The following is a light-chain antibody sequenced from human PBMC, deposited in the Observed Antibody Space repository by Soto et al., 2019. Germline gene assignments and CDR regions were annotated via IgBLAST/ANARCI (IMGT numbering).Light chain of an antibody. Sequence: EIVLTQSPGTLSLSPGERATLSCRASQSVSSSYLAWYQQKPGQAPRLLIYGASSRATGIPDRFSGSGSGTDFTLTISRLEPEDFAVYDCQQDGSSTWKFGQGTKVEIK. CDR1: QSVSSSY. J-gene: IGKJ1*01. CDR2: GAS. V-gene: IGKV3-20*01. CDR3: QQDGSSTWK.